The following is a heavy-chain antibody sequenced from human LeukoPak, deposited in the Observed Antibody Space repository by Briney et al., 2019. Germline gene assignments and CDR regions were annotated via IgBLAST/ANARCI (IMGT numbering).Heavy chain of an antibody. V-gene: IGHV3-23*01. CDR2: ISGSGGST. D-gene: IGHD6-13*01. J-gene: IGHJ5*02. CDR3: ARYSSSWYEWFDP. Sequence: AGGSLRLSCAASGFTFSSYAMSWVRQAPGKGLEWVSAISGSGGSTYYADSVKGRFTISRDNSKNTLYLQMNSLRAEDTAVYYCARYSSSWYEWFDPWGQGTLVTVSS. CDR1: GFTFSSYA.